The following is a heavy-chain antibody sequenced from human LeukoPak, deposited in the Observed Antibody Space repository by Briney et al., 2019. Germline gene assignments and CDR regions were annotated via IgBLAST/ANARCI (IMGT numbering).Heavy chain of an antibody. J-gene: IGHJ1*01. V-gene: IGHV3-74*01. D-gene: IGHD6-13*01. CDR1: GFTFSNYW. CDR2: VDSDGSST. Sequence: GGSLRLSCAASGFTFSNYWMHWVRQAPGKGLVWVSRVDSDGSSTTYADSVKGRFTISRDNAKSTLYLQMNSLRAEDTAVYYCAKGGIAAEYFQHWGQGTLVTVSS. CDR3: AKGGIAAEYFQH.